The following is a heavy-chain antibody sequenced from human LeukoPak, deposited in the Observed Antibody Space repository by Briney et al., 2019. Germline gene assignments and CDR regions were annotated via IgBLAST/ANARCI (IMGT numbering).Heavy chain of an antibody. CDR3: ARVLRACLDY. Sequence: PSETLSLTCAVSGGSISSGGYSWSWIRHPPGKGLEWIGYIYYSGSTYYNPSLKSRVTISVDTSKNQFSLKLSSVTAADTAVYYCARVLRACLDYWGQGTLVTVSS. V-gene: IGHV4-30-4*07. J-gene: IGHJ4*02. CDR1: GGSISSGGYS. CDR2: IYYSGST.